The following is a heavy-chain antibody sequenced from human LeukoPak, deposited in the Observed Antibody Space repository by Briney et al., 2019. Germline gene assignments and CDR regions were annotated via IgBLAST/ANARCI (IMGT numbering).Heavy chain of an antibody. J-gene: IGHJ4*02. CDR2: ISWNSGSI. V-gene: IGHV3-9*01. CDR3: AKDIRRYDILTGYYTGGYFDY. D-gene: IGHD3-9*01. CDR1: GFTFSNAW. Sequence: PGGSLRLSCVVSGFTFSNAWMSWVRQAPGKGLEWVSGISWNSGSIGYADSVKGRFTISRDNAKNSLYLQMNSLRAEDTALYYCAKDIRRYDILTGYYTGGYFDYWGQGTLVTVSS.